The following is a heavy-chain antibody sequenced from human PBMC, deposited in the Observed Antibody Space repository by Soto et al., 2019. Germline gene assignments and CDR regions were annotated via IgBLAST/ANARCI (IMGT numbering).Heavy chain of an antibody. D-gene: IGHD3-3*01. V-gene: IGHV2-5*02. CDR2: IYWDDDK. J-gene: IGHJ5*02. CDR1: AFSLSTSGVG. CDR3: AHQDLEWPGRWCDP. Sequence: SAATLVNPTQTLTVTFTFSAFSLSTSGVGVGWIRQPPGKALEWLALIYWDDDKRYSPSLKSRLTITKDTSKNQVVLTMTNMDPVDTATYYCAHQDLEWPGRWCDPLGQGTLVTVSS.